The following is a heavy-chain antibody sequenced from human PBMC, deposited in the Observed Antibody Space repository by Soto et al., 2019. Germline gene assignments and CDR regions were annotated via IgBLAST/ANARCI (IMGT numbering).Heavy chain of an antibody. CDR3: ARGLQQQLDY. Sequence: PSETLSLTCAVYGGSFSGYYWSWIRQPPGKGLEWIGEINHSGSTNYNPSLKSRVTISVDTSKNQFSLKLSSVTAADTAVYYCARGLQQQLDYWGQGTLVTVSS. D-gene: IGHD6-13*01. CDR1: GGSFSGYY. J-gene: IGHJ4*02. CDR2: INHSGST. V-gene: IGHV4-34*01.